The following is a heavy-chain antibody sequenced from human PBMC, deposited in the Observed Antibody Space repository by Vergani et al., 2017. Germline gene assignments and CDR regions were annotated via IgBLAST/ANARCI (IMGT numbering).Heavy chain of an antibody. J-gene: IGHJ6*03. Sequence: QVQLQESGPGLVKPSGTLSLTCAVSGGSISSSNWWSWVRQPPGKGLEWIGEIYHSGSTNYNPSLKSRVTISVDKSKNQFSLKLSSVTAADTAVYYCARGPSVVQGHYIYYYSYFMDVWGKGTTVTVSS. CDR3: ARGPSVVQGHYIYYYSYFMDV. CDR1: GGSISSSNW. V-gene: IGHV4-4*02. D-gene: IGHD2-15*01. CDR2: IYHSGST.